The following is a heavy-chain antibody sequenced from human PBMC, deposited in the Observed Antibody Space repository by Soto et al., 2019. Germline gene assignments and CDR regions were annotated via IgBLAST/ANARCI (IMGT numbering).Heavy chain of an antibody. CDR1: GGTFSSYA. J-gene: IGHJ3*02. V-gene: IGHV1-69*06. Sequence: QVQLVQSGAEVKKPGSSVKVSCKASGGTFSSYAISWVRQAPGQGLEWMGGIIPIFGTANYAQKFQGSVKITADKSTSTADMELSSLRSEDTVVYYCAIDHGDYDMLASTLLVWAFDIWGQCTMVTVSS. CDR3: AIDHGDYDMLASTLLVWAFDI. CDR2: IIPIFGTA. D-gene: IGHD3-9*01.